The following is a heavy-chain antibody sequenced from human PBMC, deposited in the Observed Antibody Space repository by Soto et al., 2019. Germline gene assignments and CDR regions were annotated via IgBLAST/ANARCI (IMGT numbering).Heavy chain of an antibody. CDR2: FSHGGSP. CDR1: GGSFSGYY. D-gene: IGHD3-3*01. J-gene: IGHJ6*02. Sequence: QVQLQQWGAGLLKPSETLSLTCDVYGGSFSGYYWNWIRQPPGKGLEWIGEFSHGGSPNYSPALKGRVTTAVDTSKNQFSLKLPSVTAADTAVYYCARGALNTDFWSGLINGGMDVRGQGTTVTVSS. CDR3: ARGALNTDFWSGLINGGMDV. V-gene: IGHV4-34*01.